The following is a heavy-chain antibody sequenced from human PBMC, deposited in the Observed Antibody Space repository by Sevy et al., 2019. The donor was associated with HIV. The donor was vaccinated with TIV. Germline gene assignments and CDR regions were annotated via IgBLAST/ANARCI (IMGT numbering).Heavy chain of an antibody. V-gene: IGHV3-23*01. CDR1: GFSFSSYA. D-gene: IGHD6-19*01. J-gene: IGHJ4*02. Sequence: GGSLRLSCAASGFSFSSYAMSWVRQAPGKGLEWVSGISGSGGSTYYADSVKGRFTISRDNSKNTLYLQMNSLRAEDTALYYCAKDIDSSGYYYCDYWGQGTLVTVSS. CDR2: ISGSGGST. CDR3: AKDIDSSGYYYCDY.